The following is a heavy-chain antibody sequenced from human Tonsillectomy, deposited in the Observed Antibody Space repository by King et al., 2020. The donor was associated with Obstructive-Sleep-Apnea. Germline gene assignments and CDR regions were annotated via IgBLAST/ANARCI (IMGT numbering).Heavy chain of an antibody. J-gene: IGHJ4*02. D-gene: IGHD2-15*01. CDR1: GFTFRRYG. Sequence: VQLVESGGGVVQPGGSLGLSCVASGFTFRRYGKTWVRQAPGKGVGWGAFVQYDGRNKGTADSGKGRFTISRDDSEHTMFMQMNSLRAEDTAMYYCAKDGRIAATPFDYWGQGTLVTVSS. CDR2: VQYDGRNK. CDR3: AKDGRIAATPFDY. V-gene: IGHV3-30*02.